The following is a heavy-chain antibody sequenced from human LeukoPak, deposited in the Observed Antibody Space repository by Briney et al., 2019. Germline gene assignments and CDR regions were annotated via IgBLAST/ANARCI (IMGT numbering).Heavy chain of an antibody. CDR1: GGSMKPYY. Sequence: SETLSLTCTVSGGSMKPYYWTWIRQPPGKGLEWIGCMYFSGTTNYNPSLKSRVTMSGDTSKNQFSLKLTSVTAADTAVYYCARGGFGSSTWYFEVDPWGQGTLVTVSS. CDR2: MYFSGTT. V-gene: IGHV4-59*01. J-gene: IGHJ5*02. D-gene: IGHD6-13*01. CDR3: ARGGFGSSTWYFEVDP.